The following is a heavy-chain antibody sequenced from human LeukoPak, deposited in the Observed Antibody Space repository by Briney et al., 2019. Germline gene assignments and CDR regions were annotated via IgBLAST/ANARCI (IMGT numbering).Heavy chain of an antibody. CDR1: RFTFSSYG. V-gene: IGHV3-30*02. CDR3: TKNRDSSDYPRDFDY. Sequence: GGSLRLSCAASRFTFSSYGMHWVRQTPGKGLEWVAFIRHDGSYQQYVDSVKGRFTVSRDNSKDTVYLQMNSLRTEDTAVYYCTKNRDSSDYPRDFDYWGQGTLVTVSS. J-gene: IGHJ4*02. D-gene: IGHD3-22*01. CDR2: IRHDGSYQ.